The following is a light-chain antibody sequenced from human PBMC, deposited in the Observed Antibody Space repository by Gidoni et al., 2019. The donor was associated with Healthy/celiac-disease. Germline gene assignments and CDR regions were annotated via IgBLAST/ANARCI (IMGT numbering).Light chain of an antibody. CDR1: SYNIGSNT. J-gene: IGLJ3*02. V-gene: IGLV1-44*01. CDR2: SNN. CDR3: AAWDDSLNGGV. Sequence: QSVLTQPPSASGTPGQRVTISCSGSSYNIGSNTVNWYQQLPGTAPKLLIYSNNQRPSGVPDRFSGSKSGTSASLAISGLQSEDEADYYCAAWDDSLNGGVFGGGTKLTVL.